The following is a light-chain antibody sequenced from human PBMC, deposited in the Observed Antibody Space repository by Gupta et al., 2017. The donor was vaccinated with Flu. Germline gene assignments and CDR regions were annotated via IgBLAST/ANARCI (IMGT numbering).Light chain of an antibody. CDR2: DAS. CDR3: QQYNHWPHA. Sequence: PATLSASAGESATLSCRTSQGVSVNLDWYQQKRGQAPRLLIYDASTRDTGVPARFSGSGSGTKFTLTITSLQSEETAVYYCQQYNHWPHAFGTGTKVEIK. J-gene: IGKJ4*01. V-gene: IGKV3-15*01. CDR1: QGVSVN.